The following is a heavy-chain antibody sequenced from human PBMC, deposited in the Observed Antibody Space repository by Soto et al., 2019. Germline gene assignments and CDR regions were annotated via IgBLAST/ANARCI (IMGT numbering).Heavy chain of an antibody. D-gene: IGHD1-26*01. CDR3: ARTHSGSYYSVFNY. CDR2: IYRSGTT. CDR1: NFAISSGYY. V-gene: IGHV4-38-2*01. J-gene: IGHJ4*02. Sequence: AETLFLTCVVSNFAISSGYYLGWVRHAPGKGLEWIASIYRSGTTSYNPSLKSRVTISVDPSKNQFSLMLTAVTAADTAVYYCARTHSGSYYSVFNYWGRGSLVTVSS.